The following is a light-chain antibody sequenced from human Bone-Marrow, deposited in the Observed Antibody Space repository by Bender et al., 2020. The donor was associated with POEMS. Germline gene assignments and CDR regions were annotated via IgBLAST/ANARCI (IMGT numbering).Light chain of an antibody. V-gene: IGLV2-14*01. CDR3: SSYTSSSPL. Sequence: QSALTQPASVSGSPGQSITISCTGTSSDLGTYNFVSWYQQDPGKAPKLMIYEVTKRPSGVSDRFSGSKSGNTASLTISGLQAEDEADYYCSSYTSSSPLFGGGTKLTVL. CDR2: EVT. J-gene: IGLJ3*02. CDR1: SSDLGTYNF.